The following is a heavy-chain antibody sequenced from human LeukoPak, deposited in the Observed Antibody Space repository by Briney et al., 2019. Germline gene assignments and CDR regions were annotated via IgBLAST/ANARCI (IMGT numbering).Heavy chain of an antibody. CDR1: GGSFSGYY. J-gene: IGHJ5*02. CDR2: INHSGST. V-gene: IGHV4-34*01. D-gene: IGHD3-22*01. Sequence: SETLSLTCAVYGGSFSGYYWSWIRQPPGKGLEWIGEINHSGSTNYNPSLKSRVTISVDTSKNQFSLKLSSVTAADTAVYYCARGGDYESSGYYGLFDPWGQGTLVTVSS. CDR3: ARGGDYESSGYYGLFDP.